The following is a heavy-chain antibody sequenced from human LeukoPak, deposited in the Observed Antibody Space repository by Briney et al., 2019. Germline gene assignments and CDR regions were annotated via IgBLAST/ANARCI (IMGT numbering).Heavy chain of an antibody. J-gene: IGHJ6*02. CDR3: ARRGHGVILTYYYGMDV. D-gene: IGHD3-10*01. CDR1: GGSISSYY. CDR2: IYYSGST. Sequence: SETLSLTCTVSGGSISSYYWSWIRQHPGKGLEWIGYIYYSGSTYYNPSLKSRVTISVDTSKNQFSLKLSSVTAADTAVYYCARRGHGVILTYYYGMDVWGQGTTVTVSS. V-gene: IGHV4-59*06.